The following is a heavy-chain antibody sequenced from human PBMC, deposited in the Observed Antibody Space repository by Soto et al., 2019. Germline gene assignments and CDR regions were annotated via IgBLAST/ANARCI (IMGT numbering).Heavy chain of an antibody. CDR1: GFTFSSYS. V-gene: IGHV3-48*02. CDR2: ISSSSSTI. D-gene: IGHD2-15*01. CDR3: ARDRPNIVVVVAATPSAFDY. Sequence: GGSLRLSCAASGFTFSSYSMNWVRQAPGKGLEWVSYISSSSSTIYYADSVKGRFTISRDNAKNSLYLQMNSLRDEDTAVYYCARDRPNIVVVVAATPSAFDYWGQGTLVTVSS. J-gene: IGHJ4*02.